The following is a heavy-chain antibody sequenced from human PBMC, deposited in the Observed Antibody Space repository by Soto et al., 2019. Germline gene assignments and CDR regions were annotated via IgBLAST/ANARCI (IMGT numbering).Heavy chain of an antibody. D-gene: IGHD4-4*01. CDR2: INPGDSDI. Sequence: GESLKISCKASGYSFTTYWIAWVREMPGKGLEWMGIINPGDSDIRYSPSFQGQVTISADNSISTAYLQWSSLKASDTAMYYCARHEQFYYYYYGMDVWGQGTAVTVSS. J-gene: IGHJ6*02. V-gene: IGHV5-51*01. CDR1: GYSFTTYW. CDR3: ARHEQFYYYYYGMDV.